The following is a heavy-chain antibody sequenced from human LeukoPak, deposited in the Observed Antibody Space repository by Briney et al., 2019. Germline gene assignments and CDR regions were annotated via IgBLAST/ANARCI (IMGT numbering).Heavy chain of an antibody. Sequence: PGGFLRLSCAASGFTFSSYAMHWVRQAPGKGLEWVAVISYDGSNKYYADSVKGRFTISRDNSKNTLYLQMNSLRSDDTAVYYCARARDGYNFYYFDYWGQGTLVTVSS. D-gene: IGHD5-12*01. CDR1: GFTFSSYA. CDR2: ISYDGSNK. CDR3: ARARDGYNFYYFDY. J-gene: IGHJ4*02. V-gene: IGHV3-30-3*01.